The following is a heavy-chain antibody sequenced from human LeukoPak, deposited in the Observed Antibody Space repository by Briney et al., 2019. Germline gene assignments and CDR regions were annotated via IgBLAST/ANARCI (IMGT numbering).Heavy chain of an antibody. J-gene: IGHJ6*02. CDR2: ISSSGSTI. Sequence: GGSLRLSRAASGFTFSSYEMNWVRQAPGKGLEWVSYISSSGSTIYYADSVKGRFTISRDNAKNSLYLQMNSLRAEDTAVYYCASPDYYYYYGMDVWGQGTTVTVSS. CDR3: ASPDYYYYYGMDV. V-gene: IGHV3-48*03. CDR1: GFTFSSYE.